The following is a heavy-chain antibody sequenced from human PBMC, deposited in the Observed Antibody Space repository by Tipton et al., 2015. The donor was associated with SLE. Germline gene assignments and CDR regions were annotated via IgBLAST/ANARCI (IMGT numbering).Heavy chain of an antibody. CDR2: IYYSGST. CDR1: GGSISSGSYY. D-gene: IGHD2-2*02. CDR3: ARSPGDCSSASCYSGAFDM. J-gene: IGHJ3*02. Sequence: TLSLTCTVSGGSISSGSYYWGWIRQPPGKGLEWIGYIYYSGSTNYNPSLKSRVTISGDTPKNQFSLKLRSVTAADTAVYYCARSPGDCSSASCYSGAFDMWGQGTMVTVSS. V-gene: IGHV4-61*01.